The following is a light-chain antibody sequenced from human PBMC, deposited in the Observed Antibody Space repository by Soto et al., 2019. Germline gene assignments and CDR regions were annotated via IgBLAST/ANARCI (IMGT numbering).Light chain of an antibody. CDR3: QQYGSSPWT. CDR2: GAS. CDR1: QSVSSN. Sequence: EIVMTQSPATLSVSQGERATLSCRASQSVSSNLAWYQQKPGQAPRLLIYGASSRATGIPDRFSGSGSGTDFTLTISRLEPEDFAVYYCQQYGSSPWTFGQGTKVDI. V-gene: IGKV3-20*01. J-gene: IGKJ1*01.